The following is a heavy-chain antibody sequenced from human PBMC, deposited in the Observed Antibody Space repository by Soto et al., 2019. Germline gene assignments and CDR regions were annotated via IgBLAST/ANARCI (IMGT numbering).Heavy chain of an antibody. CDR1: GFNLADAW. J-gene: IGHJ5*02. Sequence: GGSLRLSCATSGFNLADAWMGWVRQPPGRGLEWIGRIKSRTHGGTADFPAPLKGRFSISRDDSTSTLYLLMTSLQTEDTAVYHCTSDVGHMSLPLFSSWGQGTLVTVSS. V-gene: IGHV3-15*05. D-gene: IGHD3-16*01. CDR3: TSDVGHMSLPLFSS. CDR2: IKSRTHGGTA.